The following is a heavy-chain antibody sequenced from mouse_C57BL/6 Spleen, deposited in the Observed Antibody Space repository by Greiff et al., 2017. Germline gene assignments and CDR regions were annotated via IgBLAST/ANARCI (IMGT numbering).Heavy chain of an antibody. J-gene: IGHJ1*03. CDR1: GYSITSGYY. CDR2: ISYDGSN. Sequence: VQLKESGPGLVKPSQSLSLPCSVTGYSITSGYYWNWIRPFPGNQLELMGYISYDGSNNYNPSLNNRISITRDTSKNKLFLKLNSVTTEDTAAYYGALFRRYFDVWGTGTTVTVSS. CDR3: ALFRRYFDV. V-gene: IGHV3-6*01.